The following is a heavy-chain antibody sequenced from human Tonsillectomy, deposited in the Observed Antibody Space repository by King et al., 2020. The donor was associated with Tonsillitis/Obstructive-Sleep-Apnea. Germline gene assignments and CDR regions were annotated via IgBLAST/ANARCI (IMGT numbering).Heavy chain of an antibody. Sequence: QLVQSGAEVKKPGASVKVSCKASGYTFTSYGISWVRQAPGQGLEWMGWISAYNGNTNYAQKLQGRVTMITDTSTSTAYMELRSLGSDDTAVYYCARDLLLWFGDHDPFDIWGQGTMVTVSS. CDR2: ISAYNGNT. J-gene: IGHJ3*02. CDR1: GYTFTSYG. V-gene: IGHV1-18*01. CDR3: ARDLLLWFGDHDPFDI. D-gene: IGHD3-10*01.